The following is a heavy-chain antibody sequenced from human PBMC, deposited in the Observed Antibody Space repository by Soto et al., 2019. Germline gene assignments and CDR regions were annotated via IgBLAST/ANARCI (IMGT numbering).Heavy chain of an antibody. CDR1: GYTFSTYW. CDR2: INQDGSEK. V-gene: IGHV3-7*01. Sequence: PRGASTRSCAASGYTFSTYWMDWVRQTPGKGLEWVANINQDGSEKNYVDSVKGRFNIYRDNAKNSLYLQMSSLTAEDSALYYCSRSPNSWGKGTLVTVSS. J-gene: IGHJ4*02. CDR3: SRSPNS.